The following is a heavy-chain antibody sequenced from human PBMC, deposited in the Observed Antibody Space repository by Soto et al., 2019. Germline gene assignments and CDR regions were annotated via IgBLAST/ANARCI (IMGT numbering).Heavy chain of an antibody. J-gene: IGHJ6*02. CDR3: ARGLRRWLQLVGYYYGMDV. V-gene: IGHV1-46*01. Sequence: ASVKGSCKASGYTFTSYYMHWVRQAPGQGLEWMGIINPSGGSTSYAQKFQGRVTMTRDTSTSTVYMELSSLRSEDTAVYYCARGLRRWLQLVGYYYGMDVWGQGTTVTVSS. CDR2: INPSGGST. CDR1: GYTFTSYY. D-gene: IGHD5-12*01.